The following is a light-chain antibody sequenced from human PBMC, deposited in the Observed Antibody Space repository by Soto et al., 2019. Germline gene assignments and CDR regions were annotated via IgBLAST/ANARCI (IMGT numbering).Light chain of an antibody. Sequence: EKVMTHSPATLSVSPWERATLSCRASQSVSSYLAWYQQKPGQAPRLLIYDASNRATDIPARFSGSGSGTDFTLTISSLEPEDFAVYYCQQRSNWPPITFGQGTRLEIK. V-gene: IGKV3-11*01. CDR3: QQRSNWPPIT. CDR2: DAS. J-gene: IGKJ5*01. CDR1: QSVSSY.